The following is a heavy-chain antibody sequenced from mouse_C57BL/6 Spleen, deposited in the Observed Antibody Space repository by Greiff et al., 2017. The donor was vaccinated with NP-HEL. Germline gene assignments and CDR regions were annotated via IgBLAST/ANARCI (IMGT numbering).Heavy chain of an antibody. V-gene: IGHV1-64*01. CDR1: GYTFTSYW. CDR3: ARNDYDGDYYAMDD. CDR2: IHPNSGST. J-gene: IGHJ4*01. D-gene: IGHD2-4*01. Sequence: VQLQQPGAELVKPGASVKLSCKASGYTFTSYWMHWVKQRPGQGLEWIGMIHPNSGSTNYNEKFKSKATLTVDKSSSTAYMQLSSLTSEDSAVYYCARNDYDGDYYAMDDWGQGTSVTVSS.